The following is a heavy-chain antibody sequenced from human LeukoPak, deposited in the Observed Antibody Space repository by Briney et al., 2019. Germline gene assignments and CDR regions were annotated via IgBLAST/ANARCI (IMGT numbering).Heavy chain of an antibody. D-gene: IGHD5-24*01. CDR1: GFTFSAYN. CDR3: VRDRTLGVRDGFILA. Sequence: LGGSLRLSCAASGFTFSAYNMIWVRQAPGKGLEWLSYISGSSSAIYYADSVQGRFTISRDNAKNSLSLQMSSLRVEDTAVYYCVRDRTLGVRDGFILAWGQGTLVTVSS. V-gene: IGHV3-48*01. CDR2: ISGSSSAI. J-gene: IGHJ5*02.